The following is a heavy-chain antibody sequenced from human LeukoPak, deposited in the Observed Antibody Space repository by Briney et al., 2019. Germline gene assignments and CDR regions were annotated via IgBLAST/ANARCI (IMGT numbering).Heavy chain of an antibody. CDR2: INHSGST. J-gene: IGHJ3*02. CDR3: ARPLRGNAFDI. CDR1: GGSFSGYY. D-gene: IGHD3-16*01. V-gene: IGHV4-34*01. Sequence: PSETLSLTCAVYGGSFSGYYWSWIRQPPGKGLEWIGEINHSGSTNYNPSLKSRVTISVDTSKNQFSLKLSSVTAADTAAYYCARPLRGNAFDIWGQGTMVTVSS.